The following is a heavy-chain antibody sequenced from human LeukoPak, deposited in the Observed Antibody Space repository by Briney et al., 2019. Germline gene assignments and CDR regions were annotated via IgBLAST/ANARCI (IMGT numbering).Heavy chain of an antibody. CDR1: GFTFSSYA. J-gene: IGHJ3*02. D-gene: IGHD3-22*01. CDR3: AKEGYYYDSSGYSLADDAFDI. Sequence: PGGSLRLSCAASGFTFSSYAMSWVRQAPGKGLEWVSAISGSGGSTYYADSVKGRFTISRDNSKNTLYPQMNSLRAEDTAVYYCAKEGYYYDSSGYSLADDAFDIWGQGTMVTVSS. CDR2: ISGSGGST. V-gene: IGHV3-23*01.